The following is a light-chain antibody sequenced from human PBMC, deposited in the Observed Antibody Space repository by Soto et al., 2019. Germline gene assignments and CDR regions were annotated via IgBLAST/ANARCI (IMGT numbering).Light chain of an antibody. CDR2: DDS. Sequence: SYELTQPPSVSGAPGQTARITCGGNSIGSRSVHWDQQKPRQAPALVVSDDSDRPSGIPERFSGSNTANTATLTIRRVDAGDEADYYCQVFDSSSDTVVFGGGTKLTVL. J-gene: IGLJ2*01. CDR1: SIGSRS. V-gene: IGLV3-21*02. CDR3: QVFDSSSDTVV.